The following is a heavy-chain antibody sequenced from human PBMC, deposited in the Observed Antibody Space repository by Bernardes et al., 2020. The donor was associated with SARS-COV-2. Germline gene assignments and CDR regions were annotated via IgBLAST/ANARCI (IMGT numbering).Heavy chain of an antibody. Sequence: GGSLRLSCAASGFTFSSYWMHWVRQTPGRGLVWLSRISTDGRTTNYADSVEGRFTISRDNAKNTLWLQMNRLGADDTAVYYCARGASSGYRIDYWGPGTLVTVSS. D-gene: IGHD3-22*01. J-gene: IGHJ4*02. V-gene: IGHV3-74*01. CDR2: ISTDGRTT. CDR3: ARGASSGYRIDY. CDR1: GFTFSSYW.